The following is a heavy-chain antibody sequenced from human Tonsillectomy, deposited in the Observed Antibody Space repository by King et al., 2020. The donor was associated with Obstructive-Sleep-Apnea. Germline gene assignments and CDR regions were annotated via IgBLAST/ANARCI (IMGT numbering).Heavy chain of an antibody. J-gene: IGHJ4*02. CDR3: AREENGYKGLYY. CDR1: GFTFSDYY. V-gene: IGHV3-11*01. D-gene: IGHD5-24*01. CDR2: SSVGGSTI. Sequence: VQLVESGGGLVKPGGSLRLSCAASGFTFSDYYMSWIRQAPGKGLEWGSYSSVGGSTIYYADSWKGRFTISRDNAKNSLYLQMNSLRADDTAVYYCAREENGYKGLYYWGQGTLVTVSS.